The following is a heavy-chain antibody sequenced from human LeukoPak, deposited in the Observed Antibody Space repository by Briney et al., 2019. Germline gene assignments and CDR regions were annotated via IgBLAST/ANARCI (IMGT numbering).Heavy chain of an antibody. CDR2: INAGGNT. CDR1: GGPISSYS. J-gene: IGHJ4*02. V-gene: IGHV4-4*07. Sequence: PSETLSLTCTVFGGPISSYSWSWIRQPAGKGLEWIGRINAGGNTNYNPSLKSRVTMSVDMSKNQFSLKLSSVTAADTAVYYCARDRPGDYGEDYWGQGTLVTVSS. D-gene: IGHD4-17*01. CDR3: ARDRPGDYGEDY.